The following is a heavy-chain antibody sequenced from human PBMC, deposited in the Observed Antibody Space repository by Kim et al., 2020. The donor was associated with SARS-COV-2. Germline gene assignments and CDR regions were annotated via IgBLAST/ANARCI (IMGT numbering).Heavy chain of an antibody. V-gene: IGHV3-30-3*01. Sequence: GGSLRLSCAASGFTFSSYAMHWVRQAPGKGLEWVAVISYDGSNKYYADSVKGRFTISRDNSKNTLYLQMNSLRAEDTAVYYCARVFGGYELGGTDYWGQGTLVSVSS. D-gene: IGHD5-12*01. CDR3: ARVFGGYELGGTDY. CDR2: ISYDGSNK. CDR1: GFTFSSYA. J-gene: IGHJ4*02.